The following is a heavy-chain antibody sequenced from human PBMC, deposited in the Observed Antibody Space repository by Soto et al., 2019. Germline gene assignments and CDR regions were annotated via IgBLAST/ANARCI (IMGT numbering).Heavy chain of an antibody. Sequence: QVQLVESGGGVVQPGRSLRLSCAASGFTFSSYGMHWVRQAPGKGLEWVAVIWYDGSNKYYADSVKGRFTISRDNSKNTMYLQMNSLRAEDTAVYYCVRDSWGLDYWGQGTLVTVSS. V-gene: IGHV3-33*01. CDR1: GFTFSSYG. CDR3: VRDSWGLDY. D-gene: IGHD7-27*01. J-gene: IGHJ4*02. CDR2: IWYDGSNK.